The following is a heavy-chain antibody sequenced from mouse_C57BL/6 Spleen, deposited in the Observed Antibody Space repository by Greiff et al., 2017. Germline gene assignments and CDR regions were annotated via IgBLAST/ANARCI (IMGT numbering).Heavy chain of an antibody. CDR3: ARRSRYRDYVDY. CDR2: IYPGDGDT. J-gene: IGHJ2*01. D-gene: IGHD1-1*01. CDR1: GYAFSSSW. Sequence: QVQLQQSGPELVKPGASVKISCKASGYAFSSSWMNWVKQRPGKGLEWIGRIYPGDGDTNYNGKFKGKATLTADKSSSTAYMQLSSLTSEDSAVYFCARRSRYRDYVDYWGQGTTLTVSS. V-gene: IGHV1-82*01.